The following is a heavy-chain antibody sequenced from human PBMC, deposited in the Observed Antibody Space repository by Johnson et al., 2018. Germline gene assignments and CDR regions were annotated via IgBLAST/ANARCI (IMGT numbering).Heavy chain of an antibody. Sequence: QVQLQQWGAGLLKPSETLSLTCAVYGGSFSGYSWSWIRQPSGKGLEWIGEINHIGSTNYNPSLKSRVTISVDTSKNQFSLKLSSVTSADTAVYYCARALYRSSWYDYYYMDVWGKGTTVTVSS. CDR3: ARALYRSSWYDYYYMDV. D-gene: IGHD6-13*01. CDR1: GGSFSGYS. CDR2: INHIGST. J-gene: IGHJ6*03. V-gene: IGHV4-34*01.